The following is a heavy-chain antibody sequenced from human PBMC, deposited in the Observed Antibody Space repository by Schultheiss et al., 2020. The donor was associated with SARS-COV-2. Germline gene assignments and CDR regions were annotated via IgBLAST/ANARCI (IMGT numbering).Heavy chain of an antibody. CDR3: AKVFRDDTSGYYARGYFDY. CDR2: ISGPGGSS. CDR1: GFTFSTYW. D-gene: IGHD3-22*01. Sequence: GGSLRLSCAASGFTFSTYWMHWVRQAPGKGLEWVSAISGPGGSSYYADSVKGRFTISRDISKNTVYMQMNSLRAEDTAIYYCAKVFRDDTSGYYARGYFDYWGQGTLVTVSS. V-gene: IGHV3-23*01. J-gene: IGHJ4*02.